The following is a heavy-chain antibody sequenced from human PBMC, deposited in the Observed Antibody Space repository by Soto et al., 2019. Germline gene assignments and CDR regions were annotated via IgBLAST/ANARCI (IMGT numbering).Heavy chain of an antibody. J-gene: IGHJ4*02. D-gene: IGHD3-16*01. V-gene: IGHV2-26*01. CDR2: IFSNDKK. CDR3: AHIQPGDEGGYFDY. Sequence: QVTLKESGPVLVKPTETLTLTCTVFGFSFSNPKMGVSWIRQPPGKALEWLAHIFSNDKKYYRTSLKSRPSISKDTSKSQVVHTMTNMDPVDTATYYCAHIQPGDEGGYFDYWDRGTLVTVSS. CDR1: GFSFSNPKMG.